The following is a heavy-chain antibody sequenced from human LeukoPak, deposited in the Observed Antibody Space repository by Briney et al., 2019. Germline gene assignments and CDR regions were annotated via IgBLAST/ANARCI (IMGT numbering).Heavy chain of an antibody. D-gene: IGHD4-17*01. V-gene: IGHV4-59*11. Sequence: PSETLSLTCTVSDGSFSSHYWSWIRQPPGKGLEWIGYISYIGSTNYNPSLKSRVTISVDTSKNQFSLKLSSVTAADTAVYYCARDPTTVTKGLDIWGQGTMVTVSS. CDR2: ISYIGST. CDR1: DGSFSSHY. CDR3: ARDPTTVTKGLDI. J-gene: IGHJ3*02.